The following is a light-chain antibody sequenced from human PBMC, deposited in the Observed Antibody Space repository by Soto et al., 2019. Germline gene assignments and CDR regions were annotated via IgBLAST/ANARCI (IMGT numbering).Light chain of an antibody. CDR3: QQYGASPLT. CDR2: GAS. Sequence: EIVLTQSPGTLSFSAGDGVSLSCRASQTVPNNYLAWYQQKPDQAPRLLICGASNRATGIPDRFGGSGSGTDFTLSISRLEPEDFAVYYCQQYGASPLTFGGGARLE. J-gene: IGKJ4*02. CDR1: QTVPNNY. V-gene: IGKV3-20*01.